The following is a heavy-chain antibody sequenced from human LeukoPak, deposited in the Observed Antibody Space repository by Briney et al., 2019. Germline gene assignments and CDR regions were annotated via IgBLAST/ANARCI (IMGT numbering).Heavy chain of an antibody. D-gene: IGHD5-12*01. CDR2: ITDAVGST. V-gene: IGHV3-23*01. CDR3: AKEIFSGLLYIDY. CDR1: GFTFSSSS. J-gene: IGHJ4*02. Sequence: GGSLRLSCAASGFTFSSSSISWVRQAPGKGLEWVSAITDAVGSTHYADSVKGRFTISSDNSKSTVYLQMNSLRPEDMAVYYCAKEIFSGLLYIDYWGQGTLVTVSS.